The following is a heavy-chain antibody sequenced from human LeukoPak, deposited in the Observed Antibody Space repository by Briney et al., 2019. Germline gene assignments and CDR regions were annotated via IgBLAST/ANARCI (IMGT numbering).Heavy chain of an antibody. CDR1: GFTFDDYA. D-gene: IGHD3-22*01. Sequence: GGSLRLSCAASGFTFDDYAMHWVRQAPGKGLEWVSGISWNSGSIGYADSAKGRFTISRDNAKNSLYLQMNSLRAEDTALYYCAKSTGVSSGPFDYWGQGTLVTVSS. CDR2: ISWNSGSI. J-gene: IGHJ4*02. V-gene: IGHV3-9*01. CDR3: AKSTGVSSGPFDY.